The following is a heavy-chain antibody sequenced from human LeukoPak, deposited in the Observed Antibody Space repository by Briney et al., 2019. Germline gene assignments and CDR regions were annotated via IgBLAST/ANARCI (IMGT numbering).Heavy chain of an antibody. J-gene: IGHJ4*02. CDR1: GYSISSGFY. V-gene: IGHV4-61*01. D-gene: IGHD6-6*01. CDR3: ARYSSSSTFFDY. CDR2: IYYSGST. Sequence: PSDTLSLTCTVSGYSISSGFYWGWIRQPPGKGLEYIGYIYYSGSTNYNPSLKSRVTISVDTSKNQFSLKLNSVTAADTAVYYCARYSSSSTFFDYWGQGTLVTVSS.